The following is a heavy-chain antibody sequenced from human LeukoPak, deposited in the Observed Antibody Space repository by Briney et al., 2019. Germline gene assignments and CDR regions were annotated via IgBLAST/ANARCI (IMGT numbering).Heavy chain of an antibody. CDR3: ARHEAYGDYVVDY. CDR1: GGSISSSSYY. CDR2: IYYSGST. Sequence: PSETLSLTCTVSGGSISSSSYYWGWIRQPPGKGLAWIGSIYYSGSTYYKPSLKSRVTISVDTAKNQFSLKLSSVTAADTAVYYCARHEAYGDYVVDYWGQGILVTVSS. V-gene: IGHV4-39*01. D-gene: IGHD4-17*01. J-gene: IGHJ4*02.